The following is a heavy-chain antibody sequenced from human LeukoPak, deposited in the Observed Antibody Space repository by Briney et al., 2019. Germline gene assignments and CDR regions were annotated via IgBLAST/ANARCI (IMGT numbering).Heavy chain of an antibody. Sequence: GGSLRLSCAASGFTFSRYWMHWVRQAPGKGLVWVSRINGDGSTTSYADSVKGGFTISRDNPKNTLYLQMNSLRAEDTAVYYCATGNYYDSRGYYTFGHWGQGTLVTVSS. D-gene: IGHD3-22*01. CDR2: INGDGSTT. CDR3: ATGNYYDSRGYYTFGH. J-gene: IGHJ1*01. CDR1: GFTFSRYW. V-gene: IGHV3-74*01.